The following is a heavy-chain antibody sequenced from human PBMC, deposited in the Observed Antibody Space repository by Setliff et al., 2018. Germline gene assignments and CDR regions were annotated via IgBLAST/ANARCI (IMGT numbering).Heavy chain of an antibody. CDR1: GGSVNSGYDN. J-gene: IGHJ6*03. CDR3: VRLSGFQYIVD. V-gene: IGHV4-61*09. D-gene: IGHD3-3*01. CDR2: INRRGST. Sequence: PSETLSLTCTVSGGSVNSGYDNWNWLRQPAGKGLEWIGHINRRGSTNFSPSLKSRVTISLDASKNQFSLELTSVTAADTAVYYCVRLSGFQYIVDWGKGTAVTVSS.